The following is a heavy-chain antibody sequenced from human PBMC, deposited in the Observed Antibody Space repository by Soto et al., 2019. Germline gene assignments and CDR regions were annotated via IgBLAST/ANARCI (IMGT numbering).Heavy chain of an antibody. CDR1: GFSLTTGGMC. D-gene: IGHD1-26*01. Sequence: SGPTLVNPTQTLILTCTFSGFSLTTGGMCVTWIRQPPGKALEWLALIDWDDVKYYSTSLKTRLTISRDTSKNQVVLTMTNMDPVDTASYYCARVNMVPATGGGYSLYYYGLDVWGQEITVTVSS. CDR3: ARVNMVPATGGGYSLYYYGLDV. J-gene: IGHJ6*02. CDR2: IDWDDVK. V-gene: IGHV2-70*01.